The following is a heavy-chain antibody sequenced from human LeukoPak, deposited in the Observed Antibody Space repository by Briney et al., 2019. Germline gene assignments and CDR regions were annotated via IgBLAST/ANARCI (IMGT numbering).Heavy chain of an antibody. Sequence: SETLSLTCTVSGGSISSSSYYWGWIRQPPGKGLEWIGSIYYSGSTYYNPSLKSRVTISVDTSKNQFSLKLSSVTAADTAVYYCARLGPHQDYWGQGTLVTVSS. CDR1: GGSISSSSYY. CDR2: IYYSGST. J-gene: IGHJ4*02. D-gene: IGHD1-26*01. CDR3: ARLGPHQDY. V-gene: IGHV4-39*07.